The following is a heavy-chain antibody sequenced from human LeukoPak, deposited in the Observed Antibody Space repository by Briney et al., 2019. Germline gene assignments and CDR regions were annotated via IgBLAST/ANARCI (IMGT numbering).Heavy chain of an antibody. J-gene: IGHJ5*02. D-gene: IGHD4-17*01. V-gene: IGHV1-2*02. CDR2: INPNSGGT. CDR3: ARDLGYGDYMGWFDP. CDR1: GDTFTGYY. Sequence: ASVKVSCKASGDTFTGYYMHWVRQAPGQGLECMGWINPNSGGTSYAQKFQGRVTMTRDTSISTAYMELSRLRSDDTAVYYCARDLGYGDYMGWFDPWGQGTLVTVSS.